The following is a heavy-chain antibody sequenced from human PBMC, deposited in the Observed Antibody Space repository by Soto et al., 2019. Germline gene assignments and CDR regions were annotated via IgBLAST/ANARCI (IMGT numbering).Heavy chain of an antibody. J-gene: IGHJ6*02. CDR1: GFTFSSYG. D-gene: IGHD3-10*01. Sequence: GRSLRLSCAASGFTFSSYGMHWVRQAPGKGLEWVAVIWYDGSNKYYADSVKGRFTISRDNSKNTLYLQMNSLRAEDTAVYYCARAFELDYYGMDVWGQGTTVTVSS. CDR3: ARAFELDYYGMDV. V-gene: IGHV3-33*01. CDR2: IWYDGSNK.